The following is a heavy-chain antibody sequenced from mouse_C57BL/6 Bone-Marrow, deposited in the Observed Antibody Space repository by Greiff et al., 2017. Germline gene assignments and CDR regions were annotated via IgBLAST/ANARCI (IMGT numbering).Heavy chain of an antibody. V-gene: IGHV1-54*01. J-gene: IGHJ4*01. CDR3: ARRYYYGNFYAMDY. CDR2: INPGSGGT. D-gene: IGHD2-1*01. CDR1: GYAFTNYL. Sequence: VQLQPSGAELVRPGTSVKVSCKASGYAFTNYLIEWVKQRPGQGLEWIGVINPGSGGTNYNEKFKGKATLTADKSSSTAYMQLSSLTSEDSAVYFCARRYYYGNFYAMDYWGQGTSVTVSS.